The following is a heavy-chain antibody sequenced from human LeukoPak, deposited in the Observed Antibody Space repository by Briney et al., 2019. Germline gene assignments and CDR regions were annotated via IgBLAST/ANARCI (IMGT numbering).Heavy chain of an antibody. D-gene: IGHD6-19*01. V-gene: IGHV3-30*18. CDR1: GFTFSSYG. CDR2: ISYDGSNK. J-gene: IGHJ4*02. CDR3: AKPPAGYSSGWYGIGFDY. Sequence: GRSLRLSCAASGFTFSSYGMHWVRQAPGKGLEWVAVISYDGSNKYYADSVKGRFTISRDNSKNTLHLQMNSLRAEDTAVYYCAKPPAGYSSGWYGIGFDYWGQGTLVTVSS.